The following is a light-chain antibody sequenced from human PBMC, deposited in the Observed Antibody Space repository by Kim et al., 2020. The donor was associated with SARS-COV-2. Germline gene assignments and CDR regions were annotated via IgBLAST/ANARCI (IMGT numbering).Light chain of an antibody. CDR2: GAS. J-gene: IGKJ1*01. CDR3: QQYGNSPHT. V-gene: IGKV3-20*01. Sequence: SPGERATLSSRASQSVSSGYLAWYQQKPGQAPRLLIYGASSRATGVPDRFSGSGSGTDFTLTITRLEPEDFAVYYCQQYGNSPHTFGQGTKVDIK. CDR1: QSVSSGY.